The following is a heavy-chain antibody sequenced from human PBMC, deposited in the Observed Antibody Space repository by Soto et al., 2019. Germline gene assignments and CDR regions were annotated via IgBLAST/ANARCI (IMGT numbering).Heavy chain of an antibody. V-gene: IGHV4-59*11. Sequence: SETLSLTCTVSGGSISSHYWSWIRQPPGKGLEWIGYIYYSGSTNYNPSLKSRVTISVDTSKNQFSLKLSSVTAADTAVYYCARENTDILTGYRRYYFDYWGQGTLVTVSS. J-gene: IGHJ4*02. CDR2: IYYSGST. D-gene: IGHD3-9*01. CDR1: GGSISSHY. CDR3: ARENTDILTGYRRYYFDY.